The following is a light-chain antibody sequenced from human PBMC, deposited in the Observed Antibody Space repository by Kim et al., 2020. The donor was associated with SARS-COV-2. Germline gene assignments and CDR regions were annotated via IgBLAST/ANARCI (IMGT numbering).Light chain of an antibody. Sequence: GHSISISCTGTSSDVGGYNYVSWSQHHPGNAPKVMIYDVSERPSGVSNRFSGSKSGNTASLTISGLQAEDEADYYCSSYTSSNTYVFGSGTKVTVL. CDR2: DVS. V-gene: IGLV2-14*03. J-gene: IGLJ1*01. CDR1: SSDVGGYNY. CDR3: SSYTSSNTYV.